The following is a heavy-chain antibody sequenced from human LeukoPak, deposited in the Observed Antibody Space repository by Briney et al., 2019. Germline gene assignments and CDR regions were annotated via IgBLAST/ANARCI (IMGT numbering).Heavy chain of an antibody. CDR2: VCGSGGST. J-gene: IGHJ6*02. Sequence: GGSLRLSCAASGFTFSSYAMSWVRQAPGKGLEWVSAVCGSGGSTYYADSVKGRFTISRDNSKNTLYLQMNSLRAEDTAVYYCAKAEVYYYYGMDVWGQGTTVTVSS. V-gene: IGHV3-23*01. CDR1: GFTFSSYA. CDR3: AKAEVYYYYGMDV.